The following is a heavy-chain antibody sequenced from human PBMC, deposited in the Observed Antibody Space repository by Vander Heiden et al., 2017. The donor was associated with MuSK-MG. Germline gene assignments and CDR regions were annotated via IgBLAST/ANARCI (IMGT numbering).Heavy chain of an antibody. V-gene: IGHV5-51*03. CDR3: ALYPGCAAGPNPDY. D-gene: IGHD6-13*01. CDR2: ISPGDSDT. Sequence: EVQLVQSGAEVKKPGESPKISRKGSGSRFPSYWIGWVRQMPGKGLEWMGIISPGDSDTRYSPAVQGQVSISADKSIISAYLQWRRMKASDTAMYYCALYPGCAAGPNPDYWGRGTLVTVSS. J-gene: IGHJ4*02. CDR1: GSRFPSYW.